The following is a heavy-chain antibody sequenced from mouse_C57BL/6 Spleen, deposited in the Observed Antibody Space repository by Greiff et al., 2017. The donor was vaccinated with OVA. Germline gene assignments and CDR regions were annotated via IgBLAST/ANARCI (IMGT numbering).Heavy chain of an antibody. CDR2: IYPGDGDT. D-gene: IGHD2-5*01. J-gene: IGHJ1*03. CDR1: GYAFSSSW. Sequence: QVQLQQSGPELVKPGASVKISCKASGYAFSSSWMNWVKQRPGKGLEWIGRIYPGDGDTNYNGKFKGKATLTADKSSSTAYMQLSSLTSEDSAVYFCARIGVYYSNYGEYFDVWGTGTTVTVSS. CDR3: ARIGVYYSNYGEYFDV. V-gene: IGHV1-82*01.